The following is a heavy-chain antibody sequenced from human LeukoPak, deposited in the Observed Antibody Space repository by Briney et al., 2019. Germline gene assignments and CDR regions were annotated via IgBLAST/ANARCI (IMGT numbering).Heavy chain of an antibody. CDR3: ARGVRTTYYYYYYMDV. V-gene: IGHV3-74*01. D-gene: IGHD1-1*01. J-gene: IGHJ6*03. CDR2: INSDGSST. Sequence: PGGSLRLSCAASGFTFSSYWMHWVRQAPGKGLVWVSRINSDGSSTSYADSVKGRFTISRDNAKNTLYLQMNSLRAEDTAVYYCARGVRTTYYYYYYMDVWGKGTTVTVSS. CDR1: GFTFSSYW.